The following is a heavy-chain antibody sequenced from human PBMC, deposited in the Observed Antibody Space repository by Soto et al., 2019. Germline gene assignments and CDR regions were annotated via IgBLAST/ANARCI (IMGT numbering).Heavy chain of an antibody. Sequence: LSLTCAVSGGSLTSGTYSWNWIRQPPGKGLEWIGYIFPSGTTYYTPSLKSRVSISIDVSKNQFSLNLRSLTAADTAVYYCARGREFDSWGQGTLVTVSS. CDR3: ARGREFDS. CDR1: GGSLTSGTYS. CDR2: IFPSGTT. V-gene: IGHV4-30-2*01. J-gene: IGHJ4*02.